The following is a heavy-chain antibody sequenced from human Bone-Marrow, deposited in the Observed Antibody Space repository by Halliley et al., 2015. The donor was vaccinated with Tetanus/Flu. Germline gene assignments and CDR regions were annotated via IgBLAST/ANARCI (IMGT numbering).Heavy chain of an antibody. CDR2: IYSVGST. V-gene: IGHV3-53*01. J-gene: IGHJ5*02. CDR3: ARYGRGFDT. Sequence: SLRLSCAASGFTVSSSNLIWVRQAPGKGPEWVSVIYSVGSTYYPDSVRGRFTISRDNSKNTLYLQMNSLTAEDTAVYYCARYGRGFDTWGQGTLVTVSS. D-gene: IGHD4-17*01. CDR1: GFTVSSSN.